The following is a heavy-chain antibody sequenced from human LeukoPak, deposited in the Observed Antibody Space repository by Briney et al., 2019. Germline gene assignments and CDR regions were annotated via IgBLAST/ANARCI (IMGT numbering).Heavy chain of an antibody. D-gene: IGHD1-14*01. V-gene: IGHV3-66*04. CDR1: GFTVGYNY. CDR3: ARRSKPPRRIDH. Sequence: GGSLRLSCAASGFTVGYNYVTWVRQAPGKGLEWVSVIYNSESTYYADSVKGRFTISRDNSKNTMYLQMNSLKGEDTAVYYCARRSKPPRRIDHWGQGTLVTVSS. J-gene: IGHJ4*02. CDR2: IYNSEST.